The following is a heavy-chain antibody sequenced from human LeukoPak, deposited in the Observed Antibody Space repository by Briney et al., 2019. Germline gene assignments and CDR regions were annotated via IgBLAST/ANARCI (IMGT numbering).Heavy chain of an antibody. V-gene: IGHV1-69*05. CDR3: ASLRGVVKGYFDL. J-gene: IGHJ2*01. D-gene: IGHD3-3*01. CDR1: GGTFSSYA. CDR2: IIPIFGTA. Sequence: ASVKVSCKASGGTFSSYAISWVRQAPGQGLEWMGGIIPIFGTANYAQKFQGRVTITTDESTSTAYMELSSLRSEDTAVYYCASLRGVVKGYFDLWGRGTLVTVSS.